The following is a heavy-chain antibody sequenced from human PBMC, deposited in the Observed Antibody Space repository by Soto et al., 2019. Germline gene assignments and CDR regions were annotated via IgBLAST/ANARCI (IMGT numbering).Heavy chain of an antibody. J-gene: IGHJ5*02. V-gene: IGHV4-30-2*01. CDR3: ARGFTIFGVVITFDP. Sequence: SATLSITCAVSGGSISSGGYSWSWIRQPPGKGLEWIGYIYHSGSTYYNPSLKSRVTISVDRSKNQFSLKLSSVTAADTAVYYCARGFTIFGVVITFDPWGQGTLVTVSS. D-gene: IGHD3-3*01. CDR2: IYHSGST. CDR1: GGSISSGGYS.